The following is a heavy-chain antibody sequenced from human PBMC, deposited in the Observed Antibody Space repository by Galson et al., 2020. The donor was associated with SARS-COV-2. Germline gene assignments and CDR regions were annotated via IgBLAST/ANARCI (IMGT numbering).Heavy chain of an antibody. CDR3: ARLGGADFYGSGSPYYYYYYMAV. V-gene: IGHV4-39*02. CDR2: IVYSGRT. D-gene: IGHD3-10*01. Sequence: SETLSLTCTVSGGSISSSSYYWGWIRQPPGKGLEWIGSIVYSGRTYYKPSLKSRLTISVDTSKNHFSLKLSSVTASDTAVYYCARLGGADFYGSGSPYYYYYYMAVWGKGTTVTISS. J-gene: IGHJ6*03. CDR1: GGSISSSSYY.